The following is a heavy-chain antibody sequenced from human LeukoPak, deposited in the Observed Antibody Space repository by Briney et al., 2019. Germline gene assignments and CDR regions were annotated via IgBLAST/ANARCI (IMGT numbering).Heavy chain of an antibody. CDR1: GFTFSTYS. CDR3: ARYCSSSRCLYYYHMDV. J-gene: IGHJ6*03. Sequence: PGGSLRLSCAASGFTFSTYSMNWVRQAPAKGLEWVSSISSGNSYIYYADSVKGRFTISRDDAKNSLYLQVNSLRAEDTAVYYCARYCSSSRCLYYYHMDVWGKGTTVTVSS. CDR2: ISSGNSYI. D-gene: IGHD2-2*01. V-gene: IGHV3-21*01.